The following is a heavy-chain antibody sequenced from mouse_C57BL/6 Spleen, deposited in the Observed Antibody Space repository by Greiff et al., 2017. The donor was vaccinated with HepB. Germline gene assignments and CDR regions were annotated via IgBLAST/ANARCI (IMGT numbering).Heavy chain of an antibody. CDR1: GYSFTGYY. D-gene: IGHD3-2*02. CDR2: INPSTGGT. Sequence: EVQLQQSGPELVKPGASVKISCKASGYSFTGYYMNWVKQSPEKSLEWIGEINPSTGGTTYNQKFKAKATLTVDKSSSTAYMQLKSLTSEDSAVYYCARKLRLQKDYFDYWGQGTTLTVSS. CDR3: ARKLRLQKDYFDY. V-gene: IGHV1-42*01. J-gene: IGHJ2*01.